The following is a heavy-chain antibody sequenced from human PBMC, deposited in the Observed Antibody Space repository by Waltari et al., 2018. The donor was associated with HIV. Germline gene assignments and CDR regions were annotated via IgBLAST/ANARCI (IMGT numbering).Heavy chain of an antibody. J-gene: IGHJ4*02. CDR1: GYSISSGYY. CDR2: IYHSGST. Sequence: QVQLQESGPGLVKPSETLSLTCAVSGYSISSGYYWGWIRQPPGKGLEWIGSIYHSGSTYYNPSLKSRVTISVDTSKNQFSLKLSSVTAADTAVYYCARVVYYYDSSGYPYYFDYWGQGTLVTVSS. CDR3: ARVVYYYDSSGYPYYFDY. D-gene: IGHD3-22*01. V-gene: IGHV4-38-2*01.